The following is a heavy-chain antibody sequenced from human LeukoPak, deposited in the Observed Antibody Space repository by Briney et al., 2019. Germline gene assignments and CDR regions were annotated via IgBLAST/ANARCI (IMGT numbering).Heavy chain of an antibody. D-gene: IGHD3-22*01. CDR1: GFTFSGYS. CDR2: ISSSSSYI. CDR3: AREGDYYDSSGYFYYFDY. Sequence: KPGGSLRLSCAASGFTFSGYSMNWVRQAPGKGLEWVSSISSSSSYIYYADSVKGRFTISRDNSKNTLYLQMNSLRAEDTAVYYCAREGDYYDSSGYFYYFDYWGQGTLVTVSS. J-gene: IGHJ4*02. V-gene: IGHV3-21*04.